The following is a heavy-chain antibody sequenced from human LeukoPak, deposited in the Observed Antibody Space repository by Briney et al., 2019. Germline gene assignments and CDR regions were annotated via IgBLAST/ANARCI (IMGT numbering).Heavy chain of an antibody. V-gene: IGHV3-23*01. CDR2: ISERGGST. CDR3: AKAGGNIYYYYMDV. J-gene: IGHJ6*03. CDR1: GITLSNYG. D-gene: IGHD1-26*01. Sequence: GGSLRLSCVVSGITLSNYGMSWVRQAPGKGLEWVSGISERGGSTNYADSVKGRFIISRDTSKNTVYLQMNSLRVEDTAVYYCAKAGGNIYYYYMDVWGKGTTVTVSS.